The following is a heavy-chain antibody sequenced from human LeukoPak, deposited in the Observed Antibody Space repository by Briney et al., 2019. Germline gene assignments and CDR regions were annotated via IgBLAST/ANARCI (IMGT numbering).Heavy chain of an antibody. CDR2: ISGSGGST. V-gene: IGHV3-23*01. J-gene: IGHJ4*02. Sequence: GGSLRLSCAASGFTFSSYAMRWVRQAPGKGLEWVSAISGSGGSTYHADSVKGRFTISRDNSKNTLYLQMNSLRAEDTAVYYCAKDRPPWQQLGRYFDYWGQGTLVTVSS. D-gene: IGHD6-13*01. CDR3: AKDRPPWQQLGRYFDY. CDR1: GFTFSSYA.